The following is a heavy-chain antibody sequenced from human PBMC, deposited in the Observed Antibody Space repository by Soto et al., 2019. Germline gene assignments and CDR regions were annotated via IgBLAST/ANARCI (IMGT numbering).Heavy chain of an antibody. CDR2: MNPNSGNT. CDR3: ARAYYDFWSGCHYYFDY. CDR1: GYTFTSYD. Sequence: GASVKVSCKASGYTFTSYDINWVRQATGQGLEWMGWMNPNSGNTGYAQKFQGRVTMTRNTSISTAYMELSSLRSEDTAVYYCARAYYDFWSGCHYYFDYWGQGTLVTVSS. V-gene: IGHV1-8*01. J-gene: IGHJ4*02. D-gene: IGHD3-3*01.